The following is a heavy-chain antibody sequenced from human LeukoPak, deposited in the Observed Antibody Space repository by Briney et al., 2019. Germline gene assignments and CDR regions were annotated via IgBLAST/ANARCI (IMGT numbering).Heavy chain of an antibody. CDR3: ASDYGDFRGAGYYYMDV. CDR2: IDPSGGST. CDR1: GYTFTSYY. V-gene: IGHV1-46*01. Sequence: ASVKVSCKASGYTFTSYYMHWVRQAPGQGLEWMRIIDPSGGSTSYAQKFQGRVTMTRDMSTSTVYMELSSLRSEDTAVYYCASDYGDFRGAGYYYMDVWGKGTTVTVSS. J-gene: IGHJ6*03. D-gene: IGHD4-17*01.